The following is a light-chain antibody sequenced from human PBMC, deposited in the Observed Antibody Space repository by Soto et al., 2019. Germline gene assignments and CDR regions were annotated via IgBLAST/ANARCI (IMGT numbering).Light chain of an antibody. Sequence: QSVLTQPASVSGSPGQSVTISCTGTSSDFGSYKFVSWYQHHPGKVPQVIIYETSKRPSGVSDRFSGSKSGNTASLTISGLQAEDEADYYCFSFTSTNTHVFGSGTKVTVL. V-gene: IGLV2-23*01. CDR2: ETS. J-gene: IGLJ1*01. CDR1: SSDFGSYKF. CDR3: FSFTSTNTHV.